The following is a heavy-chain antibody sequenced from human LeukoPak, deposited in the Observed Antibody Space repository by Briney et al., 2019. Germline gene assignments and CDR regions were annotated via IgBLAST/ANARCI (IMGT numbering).Heavy chain of an antibody. CDR1: GFTFSSYA. Sequence: GXSLRLSCAASGFTFSSYAISWVRQAPGKGLEWVSAISGSGGSTYYADSGKGGFTISRDNAKNKVYVKMNRVRDEETAVYYCAKDPRGWLSTPDYWGQGTLVTVSS. D-gene: IGHD3-22*01. J-gene: IGHJ4*02. CDR3: AKDPRGWLSTPDY. V-gene: IGHV3-23*01. CDR2: ISGSGGST.